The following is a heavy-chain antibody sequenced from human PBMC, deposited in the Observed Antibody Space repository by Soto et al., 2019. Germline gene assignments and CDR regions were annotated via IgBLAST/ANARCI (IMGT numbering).Heavy chain of an antibody. D-gene: IGHD2-8*01. V-gene: IGHV3-30*18. J-gene: IGHJ2*01. CDR1: GFTFSACA. CDR2: ISSDGSNY. CDR3: AQEVGPAMTAITNGHFDL. Sequence: QVQLVESGGGVVQPGMSQRLSCAASGFTFSACAMHWVRQSPGTGLEWVAVISSDGSNYSYEYSVKGRFTISRDNSKNQLYLQMDSLRAEDTDVYYCAQEVGPAMTAITNGHFDLWGRGTLVTVAS.